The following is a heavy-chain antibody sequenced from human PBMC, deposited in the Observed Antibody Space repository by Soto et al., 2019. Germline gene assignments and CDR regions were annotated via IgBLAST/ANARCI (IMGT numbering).Heavy chain of an antibody. J-gene: IGHJ4*02. D-gene: IGHD1-26*01. CDR2: IDDGAKV. CDR1: GGSLGGSPYH. CDR3: ARVRSGSYYADY. V-gene: IGHV4-39*01. Sequence: PSETLSLTCTVSGGSLGGSPYHWGWIRQPPGKGLEWIGSIDDGAKVYYNPSLRGRVTLFVDTSKNQFSLNLKSVTATDTAVYYCARVRSGSYYADYWGQGTLVTVSS.